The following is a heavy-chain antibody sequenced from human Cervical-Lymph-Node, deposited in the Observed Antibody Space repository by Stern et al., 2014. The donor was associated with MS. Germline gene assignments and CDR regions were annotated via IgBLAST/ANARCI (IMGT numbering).Heavy chain of an antibody. V-gene: IGHV1-18*01. CDR2: ISADSGNT. J-gene: IGHJ4*02. CDR3: ARDKMHAFDY. CDR1: GYTFTTYG. Sequence: QVQLFQPGTEVKKPGASVLVSCKASGYTFTTYGITWVRQAPGQGLEWMGWISADSGNTKYAQKFQDRVTMTRDTTTGTAYMEVRSLRSEDTAVYYCARDKMHAFDYWGQGTQVTVPS. D-gene: IGHD2-8*01.